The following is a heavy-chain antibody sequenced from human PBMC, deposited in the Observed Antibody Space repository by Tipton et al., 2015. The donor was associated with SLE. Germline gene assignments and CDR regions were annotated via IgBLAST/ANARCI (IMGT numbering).Heavy chain of an antibody. Sequence: TLSLTCTVSGGSISSHYWSWIRQPPGKGLEWIGYIYYSGSTNYNPSLKSRVTISVDTSKNQFSLKLSSVTAADTAVYYCARFPEMASLDYWGQGTLVTVSS. CDR3: ARFPEMASLDY. J-gene: IGHJ4*02. V-gene: IGHV4-59*11. D-gene: IGHD5-24*01. CDR2: IYYSGST. CDR1: GGSISSHY.